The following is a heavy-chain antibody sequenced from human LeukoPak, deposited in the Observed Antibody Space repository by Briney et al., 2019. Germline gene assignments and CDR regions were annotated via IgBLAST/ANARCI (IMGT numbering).Heavy chain of an antibody. CDR1: GYTFTGYY. CDR2: INPNSGGT. CDR3: AREWNRHYYDSSGGGFVDY. Sequence: GASVTVSFTASGYTFTGYYMHWVRQAPGQGLEWMGRINPNSGGTNYAQKFQGRVTMTRDTSISTAYMELSRLRSDDTAVYYCAREWNRHYYDSSGGGFVDYWGQGTLVTVSS. J-gene: IGHJ4*02. D-gene: IGHD3-22*01. V-gene: IGHV1-2*06.